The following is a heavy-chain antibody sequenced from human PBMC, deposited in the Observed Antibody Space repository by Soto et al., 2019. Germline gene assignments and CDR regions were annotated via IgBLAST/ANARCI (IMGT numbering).Heavy chain of an antibody. Sequence: SETLSLTCTVSGDSVSNGYFYWSWIRQPPGKGLEWIGSIYYSGSTYYNPSLKSRVTISVDTSKNQFSLKLSSVTAADAAMYYCARPKTIGAAAGKGWFDPWGQGTLVTVPQ. CDR2: IYYSGST. J-gene: IGHJ5*02. CDR1: GDSVSNGYFY. D-gene: IGHD6-13*01. CDR3: ARPKTIGAAAGKGWFDP. V-gene: IGHV4-39*01.